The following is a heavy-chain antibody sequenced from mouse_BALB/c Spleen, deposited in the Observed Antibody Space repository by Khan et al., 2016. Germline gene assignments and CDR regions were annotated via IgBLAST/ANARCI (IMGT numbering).Heavy chain of an antibody. J-gene: IGHJ1*01. Sequence: QVQLKQSGPELKKPGKTVKISCKASGYTFTNYGMNWVKQAPGKGLKWMGWINTYSGESTYADDFKGRIAFSLETSANTAYLQINNLKPEDTATYFCARYRYYYGSSRYFDVWGAGTTVTVSS. CDR3: ARYRYYYGSSRYFDV. CDR1: GYTFTNYG. V-gene: IGHV9-3-1*01. D-gene: IGHD1-1*01. CDR2: INTYSGES.